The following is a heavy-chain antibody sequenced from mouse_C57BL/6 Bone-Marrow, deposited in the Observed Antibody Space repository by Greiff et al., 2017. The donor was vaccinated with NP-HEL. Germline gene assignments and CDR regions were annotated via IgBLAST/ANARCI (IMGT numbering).Heavy chain of an antibody. V-gene: IGHV7-4*01. CDR1: GFTFTDYY. D-gene: IGHD2-3*01. CDR2: IRNKANGYTT. Sequence: EVNVVESGGGLVQPGASLRLSCAASGFTFTDYYMSWVRQPPGKAPEWLALIRNKANGYTTEYTASVKGRFTISRDNSQNILYLQMNTLRAEDSATYYCVKASHREGWLLRSYAMDYWGQGTSVTVSS. J-gene: IGHJ4*01. CDR3: VKASHREGWLLRSYAMDY.